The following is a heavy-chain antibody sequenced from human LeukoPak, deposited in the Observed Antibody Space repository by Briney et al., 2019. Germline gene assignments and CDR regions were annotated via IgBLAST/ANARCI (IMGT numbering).Heavy chain of an antibody. CDR3: ARGGRLRLALPDY. CDR2: INHSGST. CDR1: GGSFSGYY. D-gene: IGHD3-16*01. J-gene: IGHJ4*02. V-gene: IGHV4-34*01. Sequence: SETLSLTCAVYGGSFSGYYWSWIRQPPGKGLEWIGEINHSGSTNYNPSPKSRVTISVDTSKNQFSLKLSSVTAADTAVYYCARGGRLRLALPDYWGQGTLVTVSS.